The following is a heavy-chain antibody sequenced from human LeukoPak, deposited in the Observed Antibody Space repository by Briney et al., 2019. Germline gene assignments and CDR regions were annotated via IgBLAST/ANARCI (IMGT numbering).Heavy chain of an antibody. Sequence: GGSLRLSCAASGFTFSSYGMHWVRQAPGKGLEWVAVIWYDGSNKYHADSVKGRFTISRDNSKNTLYLQMNSLRAEDTAVYYCARGIVVVTAADYYFDYWGQGTLVTVSS. CDR3: ARGIVVVTAADYYFDY. J-gene: IGHJ4*02. V-gene: IGHV3-33*01. CDR1: GFTFSSYG. D-gene: IGHD2-21*02. CDR2: IWYDGSNK.